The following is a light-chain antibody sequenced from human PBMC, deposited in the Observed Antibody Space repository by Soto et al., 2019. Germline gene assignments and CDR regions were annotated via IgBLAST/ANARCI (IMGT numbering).Light chain of an antibody. CDR1: QGISSS. CDR2: AAS. CDR3: QQLNNYPLT. V-gene: IGKV1-9*01. J-gene: IGKJ4*01. Sequence: DIQLTQSPTFLSASVGDRVTITCRASQGISSSLAWYQQKPGKAPKILISAASTLQSGVPSRFSGSGSGTEFTLTISRLQPEDFGTYYCQQLNNYPLTFGGGTKVEIK.